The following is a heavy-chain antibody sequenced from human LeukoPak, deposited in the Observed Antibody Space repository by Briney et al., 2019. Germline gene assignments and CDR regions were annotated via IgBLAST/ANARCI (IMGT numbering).Heavy chain of an antibody. V-gene: IGHV4-61*02. D-gene: IGHD1-26*01. Sequence: ASQTLSLTCTVSGGSVSSASYYWSWIRQPAGKGLEWIGRIYTSGSTNYNPSLKSRVTISVDTSKNQFSLKLSSVTAADTAVYYCARAVGGSYYPFDYWGQGTLVTVSS. CDR1: GGSVSSASYY. J-gene: IGHJ4*02. CDR2: IYTSGST. CDR3: ARAVGGSYYPFDY.